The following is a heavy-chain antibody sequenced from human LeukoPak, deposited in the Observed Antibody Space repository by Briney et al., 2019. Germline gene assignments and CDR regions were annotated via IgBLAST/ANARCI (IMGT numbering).Heavy chain of an antibody. D-gene: IGHD3-22*01. CDR2: ISTSSPTI. Sequence: GGSLRLSCAASGFMFHRYGMTWVRQSPGKGLEWVSYISTSSPTIYYADSVKGRFSISRDDAKNSLYLQMSSLRAEDTAVYYCARDARGFYDTSGYYGFDYWGQGTLVTVSS. V-gene: IGHV3-48*04. CDR3: ARDARGFYDTSGYYGFDY. CDR1: GFMFHRYG. J-gene: IGHJ4*02.